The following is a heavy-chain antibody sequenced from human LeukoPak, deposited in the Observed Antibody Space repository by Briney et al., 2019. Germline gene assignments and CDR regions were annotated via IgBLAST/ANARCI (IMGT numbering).Heavy chain of an antibody. V-gene: IGHV3-7*01. Sequence: GGSLRLSCAASGFTFSSYWMSWVRQAPGKGLEWVANIKQDGSEKYYVDSVKGRFTISRDNAKNSLYLQMNSLRAEDTAVYYCARDRLNYYDSSGYCEYWGQGTLVTVSS. J-gene: IGHJ4*02. D-gene: IGHD3-22*01. CDR3: ARDRLNYYDSSGYCEY. CDR1: GFTFSSYW. CDR2: IKQDGSEK.